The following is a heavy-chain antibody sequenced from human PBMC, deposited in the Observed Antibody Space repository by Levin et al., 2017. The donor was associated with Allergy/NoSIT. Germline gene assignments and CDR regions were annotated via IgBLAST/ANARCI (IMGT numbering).Heavy chain of an antibody. Sequence: PGESLKISCAASGFTVSSNYMSWVRQAPGKGLEWVSLYYGDGRTAYGDSVKGRFTISRDISRNTLDLQMNSLRAEDTALYYCARLSDTVWSPFDLWGQGTLVTVSS. CDR3: ARLSDTVWSPFDL. CDR2: YYGDGRT. D-gene: IGHD5/OR15-5a*01. J-gene: IGHJ4*02. V-gene: IGHV3-53*01. CDR1: GFTVSSNY.